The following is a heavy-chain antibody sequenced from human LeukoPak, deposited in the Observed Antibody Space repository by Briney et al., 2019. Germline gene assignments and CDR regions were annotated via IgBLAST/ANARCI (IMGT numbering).Heavy chain of an antibody. CDR2: ILYDGSKK. Sequence: AGGSLRLSCAASGFTFTNYNMHWVRQTPGKGLQWVAAILYDGSKKYYADSVKGRFSVYRDNSDYTLYLEMNNLKTEDTALYSCANFDGDGQAFHIWGLGTLVTVSS. CDR3: ANFDGDGQAFHI. J-gene: IGHJ3*02. V-gene: IGHV3-30*18. CDR1: GFTFTNYN. D-gene: IGHD3-9*01.